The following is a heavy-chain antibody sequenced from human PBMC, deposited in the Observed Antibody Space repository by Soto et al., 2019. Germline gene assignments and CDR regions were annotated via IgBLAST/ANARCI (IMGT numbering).Heavy chain of an antibody. J-gene: IGHJ4*02. CDR2: IYYSGST. Sequence: PSETLSLTCTFSGGSISSSSYYWGWIRQPPGKGLEWIGSIYYSGSTYYNPSLKSRVTISVDTSKNQFSLKLSSVTAADTAVYYCARHDYYYDSSGFSFDYWGQGTLVTVSS. V-gene: IGHV4-39*01. CDR1: GGSISSSSYY. CDR3: ARHDYYYDSSGFSFDY. D-gene: IGHD3-22*01.